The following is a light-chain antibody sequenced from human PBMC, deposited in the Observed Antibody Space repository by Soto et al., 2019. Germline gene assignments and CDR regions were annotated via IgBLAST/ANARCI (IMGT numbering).Light chain of an antibody. V-gene: IGLV2-11*01. J-gene: IGLJ3*02. CDR1: SSDVGDYNY. CDR2: DVS. Sequence: QSALTQPRSVSGSPGQSVTISCTGTSSDVGDYNYVSWYQQYPGKAPKLVIYDVSKRPSGVSDRFSGSKSGNTASLTISGLQAEDEADYYCCSFASSYTFWVFGGGTKLTVL. CDR3: CSFASSYTFWV.